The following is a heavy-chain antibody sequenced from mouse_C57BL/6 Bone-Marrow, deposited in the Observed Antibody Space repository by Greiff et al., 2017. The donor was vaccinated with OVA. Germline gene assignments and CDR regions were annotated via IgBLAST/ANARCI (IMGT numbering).Heavy chain of an antibody. CDR2: IYTRSGNT. Sequence: VQLQQSGAELVRPGASVKLSCKASGYTFTSYGISWVKQRTGQGLEWIGEIYTRSGNTYYNEKFKGKATLTADKSSSTAYMELRSLTSEDSAVYFCARYDYYGSCDYWGQGTTLTVSS. D-gene: IGHD1-1*01. CDR1: GYTFTSYG. CDR3: ARYDYYGSCDY. J-gene: IGHJ2*01. V-gene: IGHV1-81*01.